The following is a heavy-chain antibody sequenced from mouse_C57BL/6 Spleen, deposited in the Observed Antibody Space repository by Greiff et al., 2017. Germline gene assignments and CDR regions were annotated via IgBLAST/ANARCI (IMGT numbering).Heavy chain of an antibody. D-gene: IGHD3-1*01. V-gene: IGHV1-50*01. CDR3: ASGRGYFDY. CDR1: GYTFTSYW. CDR2: IDPSDSYT. Sequence: QVQLQQPGAELVKPGASVKLSCKASGYTFTSYWMQWVKQRPGQGLEWIGEIDPSDSYTNYNQKFKGKATLTVDTSSSTAYMQLSSLTSEDSAVYYCASGRGYFDYWGQGTTLTVSS. J-gene: IGHJ2*01.